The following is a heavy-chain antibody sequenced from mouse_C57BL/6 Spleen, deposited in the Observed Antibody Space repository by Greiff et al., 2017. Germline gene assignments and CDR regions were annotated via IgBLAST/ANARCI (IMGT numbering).Heavy chain of an antibody. CDR1: GYTFTDYE. Sequence: VQLQQSGAELVRPGASVTLSCKASGYTFTDYEMHWVKQTPVHGLEWIGAIDPETGGTAYNQKFKGKAILTADKSSSTAYMELRSLTSEDSAVYYCTHYYGSSYVYWYFDVWGTGTTVTVSS. CDR2: IDPETGGT. CDR3: THYYGSSYVYWYFDV. D-gene: IGHD1-1*01. V-gene: IGHV1-15*01. J-gene: IGHJ1*03.